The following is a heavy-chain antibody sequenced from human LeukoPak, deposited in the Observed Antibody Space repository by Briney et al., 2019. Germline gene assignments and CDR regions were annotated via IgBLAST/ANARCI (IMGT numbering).Heavy chain of an antibody. CDR1: GFTISSYT. CDR3: ARNKRGDY. Sequence: GGCLRLSCAASGFTISSYTMNWVRQAPGKGLEWVSSITSGGVNTYYATSVKGRFTISRDNAKNSVYLQMNSLRAEDRAIYYCARNKRGDYWGQGALVTVSS. V-gene: IGHV3-21*01. CDR2: ITSGGVNT. J-gene: IGHJ4*02. D-gene: IGHD1/OR15-1a*01.